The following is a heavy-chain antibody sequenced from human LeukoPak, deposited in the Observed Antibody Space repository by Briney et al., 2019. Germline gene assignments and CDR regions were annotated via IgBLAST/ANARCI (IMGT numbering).Heavy chain of an antibody. CDR3: ATYTRHCSCGTCYSIDY. CDR1: GESISSYN. Sequence: RPSETLCLTCTVSGESISSYNWTWIRQPPGRGLEWIGDIYYSGDSNYNPSLKSRVTISLDTSNNQFSLKLNSVTAAATAIYYCATYTRHCSCGTCYSIDYWGQGTLVTVSS. D-gene: IGHD2-15*01. J-gene: IGHJ4*02. CDR2: IYYSGDS. V-gene: IGHV4-59*08.